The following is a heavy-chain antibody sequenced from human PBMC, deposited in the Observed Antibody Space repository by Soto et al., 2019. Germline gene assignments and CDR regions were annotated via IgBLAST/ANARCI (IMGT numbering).Heavy chain of an antibody. CDR3: ARDRGGGSYPNFYFDY. Sequence: ASVKVSCKASGCTFTSYYMHWVRQAPGQGLEWMGIINPSGGSTSYAQKFQGRVTMTRDTSTSTVYMELSSLRSEDTAVYYCARDRGGGSYPNFYFDYWGQGTLVTVSS. J-gene: IGHJ4*02. CDR2: INPSGGST. D-gene: IGHD1-26*01. V-gene: IGHV1-46*01. CDR1: GCTFTSYY.